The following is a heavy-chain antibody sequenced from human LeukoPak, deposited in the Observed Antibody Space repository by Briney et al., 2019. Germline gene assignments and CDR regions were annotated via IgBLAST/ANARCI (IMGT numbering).Heavy chain of an antibody. Sequence: AGSLRLSCAVSGFTFANAWMTWVRQAPGKGLEWVGRIKRKNDGGATDYATPVKGRFTISRDDSINTLYLQMNSLKTEDTAVYYCSSSGSRWDYFDYWGQGALATVSS. V-gene: IGHV3-15*01. J-gene: IGHJ4*02. D-gene: IGHD6-13*01. CDR1: GFTFANAW. CDR3: SSSGSRWDYFDY. CDR2: IKRKNDGGAT.